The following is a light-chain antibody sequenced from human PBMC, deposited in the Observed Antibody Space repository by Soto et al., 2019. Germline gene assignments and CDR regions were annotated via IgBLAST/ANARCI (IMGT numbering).Light chain of an antibody. Sequence: EIVMTQSPATLSVSPGEGATLSCRAFQFFGGILAWYQQSLGQFPRFLFYVVSTRAIVIPAGFIGIGFGTDFTFTFSSLQSEDFAVYYCQQYNNWPLTFGGGTKVDIK. CDR3: QQYNNWPLT. CDR1: QFFGGI. J-gene: IGKJ4*01. V-gene: IGKV3-15*01. CDR2: VVS.